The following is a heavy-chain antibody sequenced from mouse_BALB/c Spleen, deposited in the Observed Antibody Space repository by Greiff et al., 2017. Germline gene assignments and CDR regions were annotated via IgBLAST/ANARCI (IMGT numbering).Heavy chain of an antibody. CDR2: INPSSGYT. D-gene: IGHD2-1*01. J-gene: IGHJ4*01. Sequence: QVQLKESGAELARPGASVKMSCKASGYTFTSYTMHWVKQRPGQGLEWIGYINPSSGYTNYNQKFKDKATLTADKSSSTAYMQLSSLTSEDSAVYYCARGGNQAMDYWGQGTSVTVSS. CDR1: GYTFTSYT. CDR3: ARGGNQAMDY. V-gene: IGHV1-4*01.